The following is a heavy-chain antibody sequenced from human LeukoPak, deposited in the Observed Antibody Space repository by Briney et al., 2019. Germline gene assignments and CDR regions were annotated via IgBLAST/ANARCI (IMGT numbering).Heavy chain of an antibody. Sequence: LEXXXYISSSGSPIYYADSVKGRFTISRDNAKNSLYLQMNSLRAEDTAVYYCARDAVRSGEFDHWGQGILVTVSS. CDR3: ARDAVRSGEFDH. J-gene: IGHJ4*02. V-gene: IGHV3-48*03. CDR2: ISSSGSPI. D-gene: IGHD1-26*01.